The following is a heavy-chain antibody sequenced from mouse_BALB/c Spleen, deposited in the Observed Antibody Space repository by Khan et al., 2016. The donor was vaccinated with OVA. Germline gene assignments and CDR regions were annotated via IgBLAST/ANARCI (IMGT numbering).Heavy chain of an antibody. Sequence: EVQLQESGPGLVKPSQSLSLTCTVTGYSITSGYGWNWIRQFPGNKLEWMGYISYSGSTNYNPSLKSRISITRDTTKNQFFLQLNSVTTEDPATYYCARTARIKYWGQGTTLTVSS. CDR1: GYSITSGYG. CDR2: ISYSGST. V-gene: IGHV3-2*02. J-gene: IGHJ2*01. CDR3: ARTARIKY. D-gene: IGHD1-2*01.